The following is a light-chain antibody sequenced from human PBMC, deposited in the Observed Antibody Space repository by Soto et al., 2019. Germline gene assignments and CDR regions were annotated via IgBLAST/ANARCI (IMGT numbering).Light chain of an antibody. V-gene: IGKV1-5*01. Sequence: DIQMTRSPSTLSASVGDRVTITFRASQSISSWLAWYQQKPGKAPNLLIYDASSLESGVPSMLSGSGSGTEFTLTISSLQPDDFPTYYCQQYNSYSTFGQGTKVDIK. CDR3: QQYNSYST. CDR1: QSISSW. J-gene: IGKJ1*01. CDR2: DAS.